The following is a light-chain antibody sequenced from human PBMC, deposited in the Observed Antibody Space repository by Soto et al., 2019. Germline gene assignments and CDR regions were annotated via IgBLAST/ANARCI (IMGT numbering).Light chain of an antibody. CDR3: QQSCSTPYT. V-gene: IGKV1-39*01. Sequence: DIQMTQSPSSLSASVGDRVTITCRASQSISSYLNWYQQKPGKAPKLLIYAASSLQSGVPSRFSGSGSGTDFTLTISSLPPEDFATYYCQQSCSTPYTFGQGTKLEIK. CDR2: AAS. J-gene: IGKJ2*01. CDR1: QSISSY.